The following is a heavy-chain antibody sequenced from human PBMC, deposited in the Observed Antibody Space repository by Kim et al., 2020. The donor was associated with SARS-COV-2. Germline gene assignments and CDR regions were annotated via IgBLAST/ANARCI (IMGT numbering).Heavy chain of an antibody. CDR2: FDPEDGET. Sequence: ASVKVSCKVSGYTLTELSMHWVRQAPGKGLEWMGGFDPEDGETIYAQKFQGRVTMTEDTSTDTAYMELSSLRSEDTAVYYCATASLIFGVVTSFFDYWGQGTLVTVSS. CDR3: ATASLIFGVVTSFFDY. CDR1: GYTLTELS. V-gene: IGHV1-24*01. J-gene: IGHJ4*02. D-gene: IGHD3-3*01.